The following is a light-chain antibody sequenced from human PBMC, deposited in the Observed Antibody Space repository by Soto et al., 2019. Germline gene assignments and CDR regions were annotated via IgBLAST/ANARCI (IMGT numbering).Light chain of an antibody. CDR3: SSYTISSTYV. J-gene: IGLJ1*01. CDR1: SSDVGSYNR. V-gene: IGLV2-18*02. CDR2: GVN. Sequence: QSALTQPPSVSGSPGQSVAISCTGTSSDVGSYNRVSWYQQPPGTAPKLMIYGVNNRPSGVPDRFSGSKSGNTASLTISGLQAEDEADYYCSSYTISSTYVFGTGIKVTVL.